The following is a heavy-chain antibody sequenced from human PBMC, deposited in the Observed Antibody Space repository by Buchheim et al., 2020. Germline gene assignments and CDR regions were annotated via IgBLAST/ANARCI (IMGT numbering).Heavy chain of an antibody. CDR3: ARQAGTY. J-gene: IGHJ4*02. CDR1: GFTFSSYL. V-gene: IGHV3-7*01. CDR2: IKQDGTEK. Sequence: EVQLVESGGGLVQPGGSLRLSCAASGFTFSSYLMSWVRQAPGKGLEWAANIKQDGTEKYYVDSVKGRFTISRDNAKNSLYLQMNSLRAEDTAVYYCARQAGTYWGQGTL.